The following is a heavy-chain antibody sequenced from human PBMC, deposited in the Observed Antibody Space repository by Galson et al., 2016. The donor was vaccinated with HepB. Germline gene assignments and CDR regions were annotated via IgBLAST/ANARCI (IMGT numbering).Heavy chain of an antibody. CDR3: ARRSDSLLVVTGDC. CDR2: IYSGGST. D-gene: IGHD2-8*02. CDR1: GFTVSSHY. V-gene: IGHV3-66*02. J-gene: IGHJ4*02. Sequence: SLRLSCAASGFTVSSHYMTWVRQAPGKGPEWVSVIYSGGSTSYADSVKGRFTISRDSSKNTLYLQMNSLRPEDTAVYYCARRSDSLLVVTGDCCGQGTLVTVSS.